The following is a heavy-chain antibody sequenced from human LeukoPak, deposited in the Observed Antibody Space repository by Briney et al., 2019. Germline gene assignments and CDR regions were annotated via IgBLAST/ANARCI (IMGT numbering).Heavy chain of an antibody. CDR2: IYTSGST. CDR1: GGSISSGSYY. V-gene: IGHV4-61*02. J-gene: IGHJ5*02. CDR3: ARGGDCYDSSGYYH. Sequence: PSETLSLTCTVSGGSISSGSYYWSWIRPPAGKGLEWIGRIYTSGSTNYNPSLKSRVTISVDTSKNQFSLKLSSVTAADTAVYYCARGGDCYDSSGYYHWGQGTLVTVSS. D-gene: IGHD3-22*01.